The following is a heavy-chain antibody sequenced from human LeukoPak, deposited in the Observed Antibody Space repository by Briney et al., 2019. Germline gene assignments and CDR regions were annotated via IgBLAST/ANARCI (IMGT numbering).Heavy chain of an antibody. J-gene: IGHJ4*02. CDR3: ARRTRRFYYDSSGYRDY. D-gene: IGHD3-22*01. CDR1: DYSIRSGYY. Sequence: SETLSLTCTVFDYSIRSGYYWGWIRQPPGKGLEWIGSIYHSGNTYYNPSLKSRVTISVDTSKNQFSLKLSSVTAADTAVYYCARRTRRFYYDSSGYRDYWGQGTLVTVSS. V-gene: IGHV4-38-2*02. CDR2: IYHSGNT.